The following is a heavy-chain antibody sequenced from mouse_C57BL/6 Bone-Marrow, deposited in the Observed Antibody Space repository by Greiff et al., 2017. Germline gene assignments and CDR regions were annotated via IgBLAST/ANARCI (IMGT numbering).Heavy chain of an antibody. D-gene: IGHD2-2*01. J-gene: IGHJ3*01. CDR1: GYTFTDYE. CDR3: TRWRGGYEPWFAY. V-gene: IGHV1-15*01. CDR2: IDPETGGT. Sequence: QVQLQQSGAELVRPGASVTLSCKASGYTFTDYEMHWVKQTPVHGLEWIGAIDPETGGTAYNQKFKGKAILTADKSSSTAYMELRSLTSEDSAVYYCTRWRGGYEPWFAYWGQGTLVTVSA.